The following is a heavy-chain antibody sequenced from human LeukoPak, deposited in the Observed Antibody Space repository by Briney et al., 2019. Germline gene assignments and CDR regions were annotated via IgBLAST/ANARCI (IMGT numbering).Heavy chain of an antibody. J-gene: IGHJ4*02. CDR2: IYSGGST. CDR1: GFTVSNNF. CDR3: ARDSPQNTVIDY. V-gene: IGHV3-66*01. D-gene: IGHD2/OR15-2a*01. Sequence: GGSLRLSCAASGFTVSNNFMSWVRQAPGKGLEWVSVIYSGGSTYYADSVKGRFTISRDNSKNTLYLQMHSLRAADTAVYYCARDSPQNTVIDYWGQGTLVTVSS.